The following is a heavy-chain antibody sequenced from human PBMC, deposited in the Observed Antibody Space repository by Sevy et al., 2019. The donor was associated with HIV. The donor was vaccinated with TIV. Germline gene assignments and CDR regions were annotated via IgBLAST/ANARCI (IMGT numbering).Heavy chain of an antibody. V-gene: IGHV3-21*01. D-gene: IGHD3-22*01. J-gene: IGHJ4*02. CDR2: ISSSSSYI. CDR1: GFIFSNYN. Sequence: GGSLRLSCAASGFIFSNYNMNWVRQAPGKGLEWVSSISSSSSYIYYADSVKGRFTISRDNAKKSLYLQMNSLRAEDTAVYYCAGENYYDSEGYRFDYWGQGTLVTVSS. CDR3: AGENYYDSEGYRFDY.